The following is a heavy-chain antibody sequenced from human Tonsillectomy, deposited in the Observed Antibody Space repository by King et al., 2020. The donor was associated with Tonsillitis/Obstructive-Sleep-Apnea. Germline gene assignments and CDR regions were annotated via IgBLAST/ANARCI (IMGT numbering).Heavy chain of an antibody. D-gene: IGHD1-26*01. CDR3: VRHEGLVGGTKYMDV. Sequence: VQLVESGAEVKKPGESLKISCKGSGYSFTSHWIGWVRQMPGKGLEWMGIIYPGDSDTRYNPSLKSRVTISVDTSKNQFSLKLSSVTAADTAVYYCVRHEGLVGGTKYMDVWGKGTTVTVSS. V-gene: IGHV5-51*01. CDR1: GYSFTSHW. J-gene: IGHJ6*03. CDR2: IYPGDSDT.